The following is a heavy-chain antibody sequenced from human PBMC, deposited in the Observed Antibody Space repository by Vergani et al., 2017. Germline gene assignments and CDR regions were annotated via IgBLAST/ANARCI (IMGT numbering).Heavy chain of an antibody. CDR2: IYSGGST. D-gene: IGHD3-22*01. CDR1: GFSVSGSF. V-gene: IGHV3-66*02. Sequence: EVQLVESGGALVQPGGSLRLSCAASGFSVSGSFVSWVRQAPGKGLEWVSVIYSGGSTYYAESVKGRFTISRDSSNNTVHLQMNSLRTEDTGVYYCAKDYNIMGALHYWGQGTLVAVSS. CDR3: AKDYNIMGALHY. J-gene: IGHJ4*02.